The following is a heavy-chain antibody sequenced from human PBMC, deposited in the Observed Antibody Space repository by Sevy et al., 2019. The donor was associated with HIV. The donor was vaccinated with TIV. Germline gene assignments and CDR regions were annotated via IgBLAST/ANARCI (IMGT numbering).Heavy chain of an antibody. CDR1: GGTFSSYA. V-gene: IGHV1-69*13. J-gene: IGHJ4*02. CDR3: ARGLFTMVQGVIITTGIDY. D-gene: IGHD3-10*01. Sequence: ASVKVSCKASGGTFSSYAISWVRQAPGQGLEWMGGIIPIFGTANYAQKFQGRVTITADESTSTAYMELSSLRSEDTAVYYFARGLFTMVQGVIITTGIDYWGQGTLVTVSS. CDR2: IIPIFGTA.